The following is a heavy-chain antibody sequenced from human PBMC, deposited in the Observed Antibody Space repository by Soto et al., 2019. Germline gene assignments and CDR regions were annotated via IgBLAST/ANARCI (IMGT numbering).Heavy chain of an antibody. Sequence: EVQLVESGGGLVQPGGSLKLSCAASGFTFSGSAMHWVRQASGKGLEWVGRIGSKADSFATEYIASVQGRFTISRDDSYSTAYLNMNRLNSEDTTVYYCTRRADTSYSDDSGFGAFDIWGQGAVVTVSS. J-gene: IGHJ3*02. CDR2: IGSKADSFAT. V-gene: IGHV3-73*01. CDR3: TRRADTSYSDDSGFGAFDI. CDR1: GFTFSGSA. D-gene: IGHD3-22*01.